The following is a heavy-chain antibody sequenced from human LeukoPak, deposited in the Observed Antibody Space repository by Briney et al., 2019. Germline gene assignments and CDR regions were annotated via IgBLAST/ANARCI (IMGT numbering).Heavy chain of an antibody. V-gene: IGHV1-2*02. J-gene: IGHJ4*02. D-gene: IGHD3-3*01. CDR3: ARDLERRRYYDCWSGYFTFDY. Sequence: ASVKVSCKASGYTFTGYYMHWVRQAPGQGLEWMGWINPNSGGTNYAQKFQGRVTMTRDTSISTAYMELSRLRSDDTAVYYCARDLERRRYYDCWSGYFTFDYWGQGTLVTVSS. CDR2: INPNSGGT. CDR1: GYTFTGYY.